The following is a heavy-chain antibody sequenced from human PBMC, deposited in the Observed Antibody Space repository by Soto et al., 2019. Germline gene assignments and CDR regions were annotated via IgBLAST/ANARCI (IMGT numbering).Heavy chain of an antibody. CDR3: ARTPGFSYGYGYFDY. CDR2: IYYSGST. J-gene: IGHJ4*02. V-gene: IGHV4-61*01. Sequence: SETLSLTCTVSGGSVSSGSYYWSWIRQPPGKGLEWIGYIYYSGSTNYNPSLGSRVTISVDTSKNQFSLKLTSVTAADTAVYYCARTPGFSYGYGYFDYWGQGTLVTVSS. CDR1: GGSVSSGSYY. D-gene: IGHD5-18*01.